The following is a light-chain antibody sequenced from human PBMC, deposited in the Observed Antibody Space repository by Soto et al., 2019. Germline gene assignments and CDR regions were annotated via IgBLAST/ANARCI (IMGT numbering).Light chain of an antibody. CDR2: DVS. CDR3: RWYTPRSTRYPFLGIWRSVQV. J-gene: IGLJ2*01. V-gene: IGLV2-14*01. Sequence: LTQPRSGTGAPRETVTSTPTGASNDKVGYNYVSWYQQHPGKAPKFMIYDVSNRPSGVSNRFSGSKSGNTASLTISGLQAEDEADYFFRWYTPRSTRYPFLGIWRSVQVF. CDR1: SNDKVGYNY.